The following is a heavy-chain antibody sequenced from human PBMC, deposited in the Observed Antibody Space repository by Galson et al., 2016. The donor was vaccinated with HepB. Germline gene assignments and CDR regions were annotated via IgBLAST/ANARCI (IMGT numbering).Heavy chain of an antibody. Sequence: SETLSLTCTVSGASIRSTNHYWGWIRQPPGKGLEWIGSIYYSGSTYYNPSLKSRVTISVDTSKTQFSLKLSSVTAADTAVYYCAGGVYNYGVLLPFEFWGQGTLVTVSS. J-gene: IGHJ1*01. V-gene: IGHV4-39*01. D-gene: IGHD5-18*01. CDR1: GASIRSTNHY. CDR3: AGGVYNYGVLLPFEF. CDR2: IYYSGST.